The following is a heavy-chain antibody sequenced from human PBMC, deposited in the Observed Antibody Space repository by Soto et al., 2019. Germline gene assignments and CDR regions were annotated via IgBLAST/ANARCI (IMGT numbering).Heavy chain of an antibody. CDR2: IYYSGST. CDR1: GGSISSSSYY. Sequence: PSETLSLTCTVSGGSISSSSYYWGWIRQPPGKGLEWIGSIYYSGSTYYNPSLKSRVTISVDTSKNQFSLKLSSVTAADTAVYYCARQNVYCTNGVCYMVNWFEPWGQGTLVTVSS. J-gene: IGHJ5*02. D-gene: IGHD2-8*01. CDR3: ARQNVYCTNGVCYMVNWFEP. V-gene: IGHV4-39*01.